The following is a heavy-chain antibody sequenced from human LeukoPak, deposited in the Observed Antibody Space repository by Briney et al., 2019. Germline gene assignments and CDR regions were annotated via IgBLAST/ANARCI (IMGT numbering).Heavy chain of an antibody. CDR3: ARGYSSSWLDY. CDR2: INPNSGGT. J-gene: IGHJ4*02. CDR1: GYTFTGYY. D-gene: IGHD6-13*01. V-gene: IGHV1-2*06. Sequence: GASVKVSCKASGYTFTGYYMHWVRQAPGQGLEWMGRINPNSGGTKYAQKFQGRVTMTTDTSINTAYLELSRLRSDDTAVYYCARGYSSSWLDYWGQGTLVTVSS.